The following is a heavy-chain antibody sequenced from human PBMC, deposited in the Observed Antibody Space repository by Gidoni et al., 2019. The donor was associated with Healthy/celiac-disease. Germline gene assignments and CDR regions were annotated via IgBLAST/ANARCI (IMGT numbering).Heavy chain of an antibody. J-gene: IGHJ4*02. CDR2: INHSGST. Sequence: QVQLQQWGAGLLKPSETLSLTCAVYGGSFSGYYWSWIRQPPGKGLEWIGEINHSGSTNYNPSLKSRVTISVDTSKNQFSLKLSSVTAADTAVYYCARERHIVVVTAHLFDYWGQGTLVTVSS. D-gene: IGHD2-21*02. V-gene: IGHV4-34*01. CDR1: GGSFSGYY. CDR3: ARERHIVVVTAHLFDY.